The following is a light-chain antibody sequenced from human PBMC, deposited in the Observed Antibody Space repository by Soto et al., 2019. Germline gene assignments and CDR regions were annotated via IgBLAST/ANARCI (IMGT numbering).Light chain of an antibody. CDR2: GAS. J-gene: IGKJ4*01. V-gene: IGKV3-15*01. CDR3: QQYHVWPSPT. Sequence: EIVMTQSPVTLSVSPGERATLSCSASQTVTSNLAWYQQKPGQPPRLLIYGASTRATGLPARFSGSGSGTEFTLTISSLQSEDVAVYYCQQYHVWPSPTFGGGTKVEIK. CDR1: QTVTSN.